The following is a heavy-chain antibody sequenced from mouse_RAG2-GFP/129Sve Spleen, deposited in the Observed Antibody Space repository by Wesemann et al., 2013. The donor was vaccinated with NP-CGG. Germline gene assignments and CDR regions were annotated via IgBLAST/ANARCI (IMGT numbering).Heavy chain of an antibody. J-gene: IGHJ4*01. CDR1: GFTFSDFY. CDR3: ARGTYYYAMDY. CDR2: SRNKANDYTT. Sequence: VESGGGLVQPGGSLRLSCATSGFTFSDFYMEWVRQPPGKRLEWIAASRNKANDYTTEYSASVKGRFIVSRDTSQSILYLQMNALRAEDTAIYYCARGTYYYAMDYWGGSRGNLSHRLL. V-gene: IGHV7-1*02.